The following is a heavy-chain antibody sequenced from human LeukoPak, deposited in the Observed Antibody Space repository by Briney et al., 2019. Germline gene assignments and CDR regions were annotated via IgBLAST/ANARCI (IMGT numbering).Heavy chain of an antibody. V-gene: IGHV4-4*02. CDR3: ARGPDSGSYYAWFDP. CDR2: IYHSGSP. Sequence: SETLSLTCAVSGGSTSSSNWWSWVRQPPGKGLEWIGEIYHSGSPNYNPSLKSRVTISVDTSKNQVSLKLNSVTAADTAVYYCARGPDSGSYYAWFDPWGQGTLVTVSS. D-gene: IGHD3-10*01. CDR1: GGSTSSSNW. J-gene: IGHJ5*02.